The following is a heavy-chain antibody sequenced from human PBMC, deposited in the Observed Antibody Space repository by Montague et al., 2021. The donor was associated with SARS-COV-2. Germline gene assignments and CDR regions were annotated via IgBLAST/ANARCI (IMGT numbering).Heavy chain of an antibody. J-gene: IGHJ4*02. Sequence: SLRLSCAASGFTFDDYAMHWVRQAPGKGLEWVSLISGDGGSTYYSDSXKGRFTISRDNSKNSLYLQMNSLRTEDTALYYCAKDAPEYYYDSSGSPADYWGQGTLVTVSS. D-gene: IGHD3-22*01. CDR3: AKDAPEYYYDSSGSPADY. CDR1: GFTFDDYA. V-gene: IGHV3-43*02. CDR2: ISGDGGST.